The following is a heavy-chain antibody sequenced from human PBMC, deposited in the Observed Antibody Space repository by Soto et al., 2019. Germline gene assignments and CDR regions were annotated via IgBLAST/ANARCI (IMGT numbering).Heavy chain of an antibody. D-gene: IGHD3-10*01. CDR2: ISYDGSNK. V-gene: IGHV3-30*18. Sequence: GGSLILSCAASGFTFSSYGMHWVRQAPGKGLEWVAVISYDGSNKYYADSVKGRFTISRDNSKNTLYLQMNSLRAEDTAVYYCAKGLLWFGSRGGFDPWGQGTLVTVSS. CDR3: AKGLLWFGSRGGFDP. J-gene: IGHJ5*02. CDR1: GFTFSSYG.